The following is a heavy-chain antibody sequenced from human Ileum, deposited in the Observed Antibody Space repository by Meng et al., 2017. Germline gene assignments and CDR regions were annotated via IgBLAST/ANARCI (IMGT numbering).Heavy chain of an antibody. D-gene: IGHD3/OR15-3a*01. CDR1: GFTFGAYW. CDR3: ARDTDWHNFDY. Sequence: GRSLRLSCAASGFTFGAYWMTWVRRSPGKGLEWVANVGKDGSDRYYLDSVKGRFIVSRDNTKNLLYLEMSNLRAEDTAIYYCARDTDWHNFDYWGQGALVTVSS. CDR2: VGKDGSDR. V-gene: IGHV3-7*01. J-gene: IGHJ4*02.